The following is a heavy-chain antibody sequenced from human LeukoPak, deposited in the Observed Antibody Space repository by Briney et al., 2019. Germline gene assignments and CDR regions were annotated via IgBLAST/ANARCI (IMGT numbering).Heavy chain of an antibody. V-gene: IGHV3-23*01. CDR2: ISGSGGST. D-gene: IGHD6-19*01. Sequence: GGSLRLSCAASGFTFGSYAMYWVRQAPGKGLEWVSGISGSGGSTFYADSVKGRFTISRDNSENTVYLQMNSLRADDTAVYYCAKTTAEYNSGRYPGWPVDYWGQGTLVTVSS. CDR3: AKTTAEYNSGRYPGWPVDY. CDR1: GFTFGSYA. J-gene: IGHJ4*02.